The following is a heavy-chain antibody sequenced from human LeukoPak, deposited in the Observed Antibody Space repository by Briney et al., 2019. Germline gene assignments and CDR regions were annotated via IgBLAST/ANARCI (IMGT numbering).Heavy chain of an antibody. D-gene: IGHD3-3*01. CDR2: ISSSGSTI. Sequence: PGGSLRLSCAASGFTFSDYYMSGIRQAPGKGLEWVSYISSSGSTIYYADSVKGRFTISRDNAKNSLYLQMNSLRAEDTAVYYCARDVAVLRFLEWLNSFDPWGQGTLVTVSS. CDR3: ARDVAVLRFLEWLNSFDP. V-gene: IGHV3-11*04. J-gene: IGHJ5*02. CDR1: GFTFSDYY.